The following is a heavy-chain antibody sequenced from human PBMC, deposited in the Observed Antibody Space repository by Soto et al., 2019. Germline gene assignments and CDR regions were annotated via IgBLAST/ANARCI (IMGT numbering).Heavy chain of an antibody. CDR3: ASDGGRHSGGIDY. CDR2: TIPIFGTA. J-gene: IGHJ4*02. CDR1: GGTFSSYS. V-gene: IGHV1-69*01. D-gene: IGHD1-26*01. Sequence: QVQLVQSGAEVKKPGSSVRVSCKASGGTFSSYSINWVRQAPGQGLEWMGETIPIFGTANYAQKFQGRVTITADESTSTAYMELSSLSSEDTAVDYCASDGGRHSGGIDYWGQGTLVTVSS.